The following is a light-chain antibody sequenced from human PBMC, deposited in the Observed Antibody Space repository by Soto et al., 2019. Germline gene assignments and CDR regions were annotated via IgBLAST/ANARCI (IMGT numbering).Light chain of an antibody. Sequence: EIVLTQSPGTLSLSPGERATLSCRASQSLSSTYLAWYQQKPGQAPRLLIYGASNRATGIPDRFSGSGSGTDFTLTINRLEPEAFAVYYCQQYGSSPLTFGQGTKVDIK. CDR2: GAS. J-gene: IGKJ1*01. CDR3: QQYGSSPLT. V-gene: IGKV3-20*01. CDR1: QSLSSTY.